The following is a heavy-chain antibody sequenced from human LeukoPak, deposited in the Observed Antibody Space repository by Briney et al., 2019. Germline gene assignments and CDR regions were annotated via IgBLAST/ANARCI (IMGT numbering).Heavy chain of an antibody. V-gene: IGHV4-4*07. D-gene: IGHD2-21*02. CDR1: GGSISSYY. J-gene: IGHJ3*02. CDR3: ARMTASRAFDI. Sequence: LETLSLTCTVSGGSISSYYWSWIRQPAGKGLEWIGRIYTSGSTNYNPSLKSRVTISVDTSKNQFSLKLSSVTAADTAVYYCARMTASRAFDIWGQGTMVTVSS. CDR2: IYTSGST.